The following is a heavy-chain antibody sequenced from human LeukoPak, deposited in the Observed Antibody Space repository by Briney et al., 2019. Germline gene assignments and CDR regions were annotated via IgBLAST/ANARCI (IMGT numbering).Heavy chain of an antibody. CDR2: INEDGSVK. D-gene: IGHD5-18*01. CDR3: ARSSAYSSGP. V-gene: IGHV3-7*01. Sequence: QTGGSLRLSCAASGFTFTSYWMTWVRQAPGKGLEWLTNINEDGSVKHYVDSVRGRFTISRDNAKSSLYLQMNSLRAEDTAVYYCARSSAYSSGPWGQGTLVTVS. CDR1: GFTFTSYW. J-gene: IGHJ5*02.